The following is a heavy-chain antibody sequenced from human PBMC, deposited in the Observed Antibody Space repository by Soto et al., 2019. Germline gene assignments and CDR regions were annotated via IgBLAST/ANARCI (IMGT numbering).Heavy chain of an antibody. CDR1: GGSISSTNW. J-gene: IGHJ4*02. Sequence: QVQLQESGPGLVKPSGTLSLTCAVSGGSISSTNWWSWVRQPPGEGLEWIGEIYHSGSTNYNPSLTSRVTLPIDKSKNEVPLKLNSVTAADTALYYCASLRNGFEFWRQGTLVTVSS. V-gene: IGHV4-4*02. CDR2: IYHSGST. CDR3: ASLRNGFEF.